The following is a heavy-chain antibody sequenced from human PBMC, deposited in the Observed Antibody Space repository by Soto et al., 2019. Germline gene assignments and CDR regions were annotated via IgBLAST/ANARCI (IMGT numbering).Heavy chain of an antibody. D-gene: IGHD3-22*01. CDR3: ARDPRPSYESSGYYVSAY. J-gene: IGHJ4*02. Sequence: TGGSLRLSCAASGFTFNTYSMNWVRQAPGKGLEWVSFISSSSSYIYYADSVKGRFTISRDNAKNSLYLQMNSLRAEDTAVYYCARDPRPSYESSGYYVSAYWGQGTLVTVSS. CDR2: ISSSSSYI. CDR1: GFTFNTYS. V-gene: IGHV3-21*01.